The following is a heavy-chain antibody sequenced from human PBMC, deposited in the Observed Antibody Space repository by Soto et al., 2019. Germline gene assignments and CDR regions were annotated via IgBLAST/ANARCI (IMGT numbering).Heavy chain of an antibody. V-gene: IGHV1-8*01. CDR3: ARWGCSSSWPWYYYYGMHV. CDR2: MNPNSGNT. D-gene: IGHD6-13*01. J-gene: IGHJ6*02. CDR1: GYTFTSYD. Sequence: GASVKVSCKASGYTFTSYDINWVRQATGQGLEWMGWMNPNSGNTGYAQKFQGRVTMTRNTSISTAYMELSSLRSEDTAVYSCARWGCSSSWPWYYYYGMHVWGQGTTATVSS.